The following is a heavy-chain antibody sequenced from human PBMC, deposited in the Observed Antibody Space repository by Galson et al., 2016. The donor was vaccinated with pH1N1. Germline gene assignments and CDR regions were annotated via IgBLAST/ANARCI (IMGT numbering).Heavy chain of an antibody. CDR1: GYTFTSYG. J-gene: IGHJ4*02. CDR3: ARYVWFGEQWEY. CDR2: ISTYNGNT. D-gene: IGHD3-10*01. V-gene: IGHV1-18*01. Sequence: SCKASGYTFTSYGVSWVRQAPGQGLEWMGWISTYNGNTYYAQKLQGRVTMTTDTSTSTAYMELRSLRSDDTAVYYCARYVWFGEQWEYWGQGTLVTVSS.